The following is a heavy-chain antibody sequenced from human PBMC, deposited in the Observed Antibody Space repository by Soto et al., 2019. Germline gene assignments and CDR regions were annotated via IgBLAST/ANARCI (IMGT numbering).Heavy chain of an antibody. CDR1: GGTFSSYA. V-gene: IGHV1-69*12. Sequence: QVQLVQSGAEVKKPGSSVKVSCKASGGTFSSYAISWVRQAPGQGLEWMGVIIPIFGTANYAQKLQGRVTITAEESTSTAYMELSSLRSEDTAVYYWARDRGASTRAAYYYGMDVWGQGTTVTVS. J-gene: IGHJ6*02. CDR2: IIPIFGTA. D-gene: IGHD2-2*01. CDR3: ARDRGASTRAAYYYGMDV.